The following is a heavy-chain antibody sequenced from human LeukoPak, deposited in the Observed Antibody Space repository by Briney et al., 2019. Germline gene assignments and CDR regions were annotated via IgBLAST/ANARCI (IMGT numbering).Heavy chain of an antibody. CDR3: ARGRGSSGYYYYYFDY. J-gene: IGHJ4*02. CDR1: GYTFTDYY. Sequence: GASVKVSCKASGYTFTDYYMHWVRQAPGQGLEWLGWINPKTGGTNYAQKFQGRVTMTRDTSISTAYMELSSLRYDDTAVYYCARGRGSSGYYYYYFDYWGQGALVTVSS. CDR2: INPKTGGT. D-gene: IGHD3-22*01. V-gene: IGHV1-2*02.